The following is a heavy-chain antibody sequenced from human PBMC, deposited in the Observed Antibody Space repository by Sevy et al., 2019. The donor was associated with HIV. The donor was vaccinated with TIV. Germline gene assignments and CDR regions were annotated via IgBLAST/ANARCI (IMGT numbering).Heavy chain of an antibody. CDR2: ISYDGSNK. CDR3: AGPRFDP. CDR1: GFTFSSYA. V-gene: IGHV3-30-3*01. J-gene: IGHJ5*02. Sequence: GGSLRLSCAASGFTFSSYAMHWVRQAPGKGLEWVAVISYDGSNKYYADSVKGRFTISRDNSKNTLYLQMNSLRVEDTAVYSCAGPRFDPWGQGTLVTVSS.